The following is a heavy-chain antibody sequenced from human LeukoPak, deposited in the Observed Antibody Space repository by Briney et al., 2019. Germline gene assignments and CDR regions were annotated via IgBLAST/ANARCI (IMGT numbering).Heavy chain of an antibody. CDR2: IIPIFGTA. Sequence: GASVKVSCKASGGTFSSYAISWVRQAPGQGLEWMGGIIPIFGTANYAQKFQGRVTITADESTSTAYMELSSLRSEDTAVYYCARGRGDILTGSYYFDYWGQATLVTVPS. J-gene: IGHJ4*02. V-gene: IGHV1-69*13. D-gene: IGHD3-9*01. CDR1: GGTFSSYA. CDR3: ARGRGDILTGSYYFDY.